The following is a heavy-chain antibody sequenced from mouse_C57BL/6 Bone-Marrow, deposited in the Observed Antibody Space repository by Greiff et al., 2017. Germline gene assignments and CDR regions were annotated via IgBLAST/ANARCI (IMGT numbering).Heavy chain of an antibody. V-gene: IGHV1-80*01. D-gene: IGHD1-1*01. CDR2: IYPGDGDT. Sequence: QVQLQQSGAELVKPGASVKISCKASGYAFSSYWMNWVKQRPGKGLEWIGQIYPGDGDTNYNGKFKGKATLTADKSSSTAYMQLSSLTSEDSAVYFCAREGVTTVVADGWGKGTTLTVSS. CDR1: GYAFSSYW. CDR3: AREGVTTVVADG. J-gene: IGHJ2*01.